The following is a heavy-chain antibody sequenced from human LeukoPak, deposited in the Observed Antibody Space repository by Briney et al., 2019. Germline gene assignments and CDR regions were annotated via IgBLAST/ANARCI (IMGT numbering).Heavy chain of an antibody. J-gene: IGHJ3*02. V-gene: IGHV5-51*01. CDR3: ARRIAAAGYDAFDI. Sequence: GESLKISCKTSGYSFTSYWIHWVRPMPGKELEWMGSIYPGNSDTRYSPSFQGQVAISADKSISTAYLQWSSLKASDTAMYYCARRIAAAGYDAFDIWGQGTMVAVSS. CDR1: GYSFTSYW. CDR2: IYPGNSDT. D-gene: IGHD6-13*01.